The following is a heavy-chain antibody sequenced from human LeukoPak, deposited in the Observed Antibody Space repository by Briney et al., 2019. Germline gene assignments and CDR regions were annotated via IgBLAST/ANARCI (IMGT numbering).Heavy chain of an antibody. CDR2: ISSNGGSA. V-gene: IGHV3-64D*09. Sequence: GGSLRLSCSASGFTFSSYAMHSVCQAPGKGLEYVSAISSNGGSAYYADSVKDRFTISRENSKNTLYLQMSSLRAEDTAVYYCVKAGWTQPWFLHYWGAGTRGSVSS. D-gene: IGHD5-18*01. CDR3: VKAGWTQPWFLHY. CDR1: GFTFSSYA. J-gene: IGHJ4*02.